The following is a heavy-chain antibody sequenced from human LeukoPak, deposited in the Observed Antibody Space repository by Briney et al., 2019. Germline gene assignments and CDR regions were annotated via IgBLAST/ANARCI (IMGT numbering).Heavy chain of an antibody. Sequence: ASVKVSCKASGYTFTSYGISWVRQAPGQGLEWMGWISAYNGNTNYAQKLQGRVTMTTDTSTSTAYMELRSLRSDDTAVYYCARISLNYYGSGSYYPDYWGQGTLVTVSS. J-gene: IGHJ4*02. D-gene: IGHD3-10*01. CDR1: GYTFTSYG. CDR3: ARISLNYYGSGSYYPDY. CDR2: ISAYNGNT. V-gene: IGHV1-18*01.